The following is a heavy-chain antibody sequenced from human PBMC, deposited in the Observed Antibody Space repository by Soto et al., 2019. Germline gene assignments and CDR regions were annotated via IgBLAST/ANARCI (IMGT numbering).Heavy chain of an antibody. V-gene: IGHV3-23*01. CDR1: GFTFSSYA. D-gene: IGHD2-2*01. J-gene: IGHJ4*02. CDR2: VSGSAGST. CDR3: AKDIVVVPAAMDSFDY. Sequence: EVQLLESGGGLVQPGGSLRLSCAASGFTFSSYAMSWVRQASGKGLEWVSSVSGSAGSTYYADSVKGRFTISRDNSKNTLYLQMNSLRVEDTAVYFCAKDIVVVPAAMDSFDYWGQGTLVTVSS.